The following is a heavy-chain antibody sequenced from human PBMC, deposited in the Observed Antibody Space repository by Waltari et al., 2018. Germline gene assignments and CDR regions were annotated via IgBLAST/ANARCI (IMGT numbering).Heavy chain of an antibody. D-gene: IGHD3-22*01. V-gene: IGHV1-18*01. J-gene: IGHJ4*02. CDR1: GYTFTSYG. CDR3: ARVHNYYDSSGYLPFDY. Sequence: QVQLVQSGAEVKKPGASVKVPCKASGYTFTSYGISWVRQAPGQGLEWMGWISAYNGNTNYAQKLQGRVTMTTDTATSTAYMELRSLRSDDTAVYYCARVHNYYDSSGYLPFDYWGQGTLVTVSS. CDR2: ISAYNGNT.